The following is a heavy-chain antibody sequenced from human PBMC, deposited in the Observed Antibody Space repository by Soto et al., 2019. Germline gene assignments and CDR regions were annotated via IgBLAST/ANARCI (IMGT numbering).Heavy chain of an antibody. D-gene: IGHD3-9*01. V-gene: IGHV3-21*02. J-gene: IGHJ6*03. CDR2: INEDSTYI. CDR3: VRDLGRYFRSGYMDL. Sequence: EVQLVESGGGLVKPGGSLRLSCTASGFAFNTYSMNWVRQAPGKGLEWVSSINEDSTYIYYADSLRGRITISRDNAKDSLFLQMNSLRPDDTAVHYCVRDLGRYFRSGYMDLWGDAATVTVSS. CDR1: GFAFNTYS.